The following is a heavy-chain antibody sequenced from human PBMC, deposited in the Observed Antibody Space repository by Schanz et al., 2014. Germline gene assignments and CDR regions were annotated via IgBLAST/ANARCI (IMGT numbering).Heavy chain of an antibody. CDR3: AKQIHYDILTVTRN. J-gene: IGHJ4*02. CDR2: LSGSGGNT. D-gene: IGHD3-9*01. Sequence: VQLVESGGGVVQPGRSLRLSCAAYGFTFNSYAMTWVRQAPGKGLEWVSALSGSGGNTYYADSVKGRFTISRDNSKNTLYLQMNSLRAEDTAVYYCAKQIHYDILTVTRNWGQGTLVTVSS. V-gene: IGHV3-23*04. CDR1: GFTFNSYA.